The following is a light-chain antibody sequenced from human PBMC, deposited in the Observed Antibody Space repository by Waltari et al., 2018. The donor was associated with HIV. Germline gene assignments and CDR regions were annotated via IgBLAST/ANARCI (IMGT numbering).Light chain of an antibody. CDR1: SSNIGSNY. Sequence: QSVLTQPPSTSGTPGQRVTISCSGSSSNIGSNYIYWYLQVPGTTPKLLMYTNNRRPSRVPDRFSGSRSGTSASLAISGLRSGDEADYYCAAWDDSLNGWVFGGGTKLTVL. V-gene: IGLV1-47*01. J-gene: IGLJ3*02. CDR3: AAWDDSLNGWV. CDR2: TNN.